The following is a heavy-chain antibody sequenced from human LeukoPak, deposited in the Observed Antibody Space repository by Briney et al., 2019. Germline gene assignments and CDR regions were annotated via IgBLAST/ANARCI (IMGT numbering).Heavy chain of an antibody. Sequence: GSLRLSCAASGFTFSSYAISWVRQAPGKGLEWVSAISGSGGSTYYADSVKGRFTISRDNSKNTLYLQMNSLRAEDTAVYYCAKCPSGGGDYHYWGQGTLVAVSS. CDR1: GFTFSSYA. D-gene: IGHD2-21*02. CDR2: ISGSGGST. CDR3: AKCPSGGGDYHY. V-gene: IGHV3-23*01. J-gene: IGHJ4*02.